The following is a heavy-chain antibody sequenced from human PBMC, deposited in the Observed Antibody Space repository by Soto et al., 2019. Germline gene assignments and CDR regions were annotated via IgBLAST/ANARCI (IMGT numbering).Heavy chain of an antibody. CDR3: ARGESQWLVRRGYYFDY. J-gene: IGHJ4*02. Sequence: PVGSLRLSCAASGFTFSSYAMHWVRQAPGKGLEWVAVISYDGSNKYYADSVKGRFTISRDNSKNTLYLQMNSLRAEDTAVYYCARGESQWLVRRGYYFDYWGQGTLVTVSS. V-gene: IGHV3-30-3*01. CDR1: GFTFSSYA. CDR2: ISYDGSNK. D-gene: IGHD6-19*01.